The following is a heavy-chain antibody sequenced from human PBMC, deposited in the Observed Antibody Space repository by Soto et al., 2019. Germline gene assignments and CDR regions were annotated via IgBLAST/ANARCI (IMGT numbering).Heavy chain of an antibody. CDR3: ATGVRAAAGKYYFDY. Sequence: GGSLRLSCAASGFTFSSYAMTWVRQAPGKGLEWVSGISGSGGSTYSADSVKGRFTISRDSSKNTLYLQMTSLRAEDTAVYYCATGVRAAAGKYYFDYWGRRTLVTVSS. D-gene: IGHD6-13*01. CDR2: ISGSGGST. J-gene: IGHJ4*02. CDR1: GFTFSSYA. V-gene: IGHV3-23*01.